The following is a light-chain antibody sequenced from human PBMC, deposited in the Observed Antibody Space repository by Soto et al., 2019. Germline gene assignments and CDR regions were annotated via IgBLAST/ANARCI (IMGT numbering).Light chain of an antibody. J-gene: IGKJ1*01. V-gene: IGKV3D-15*01. Sequence: EIVLTQSPGTLSLSPGERATLSCRASQSLTNSFIAWYQQKPGQAPRLLIYGASNRATGIPDRFSGSGSGTEFTLTISSLQSEDFAVYYCQQYNYWPRTFGQGTKVDIK. CDR2: GAS. CDR3: QQYNYWPRT. CDR1: QSLTNS.